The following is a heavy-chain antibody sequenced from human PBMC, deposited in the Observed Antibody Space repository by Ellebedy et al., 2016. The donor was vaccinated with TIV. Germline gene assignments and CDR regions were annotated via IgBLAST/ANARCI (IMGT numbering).Heavy chain of an antibody. CDR2: ISASGIST. D-gene: IGHD3-22*01. V-gene: IGHV3-23*01. CDR3: AKLDSSGYYYGRFDY. CDR1: GFSFSNFA. Sequence: GESLKISCVASGFSFSNFAMTWVRQAPGKGLEWVSSISASGISTDYADSVRGRVTISRDNSRNTLYLQMDSLRADDTAVYYCAKLDSSGYYYGRFDYWGQGTLVTVSS. J-gene: IGHJ4*02.